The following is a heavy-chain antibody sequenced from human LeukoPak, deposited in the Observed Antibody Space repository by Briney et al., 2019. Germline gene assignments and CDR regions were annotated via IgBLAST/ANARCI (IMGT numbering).Heavy chain of an antibody. CDR2: IYYSGSA. J-gene: IGHJ3*02. CDR1: SGSIKSNS. Sequence: PSETLSLTCNVSSGSIKSNSWNWIRQPPGKGLEWIGYIYYSGSANYNPSLKGRVTLSVDTSKNQFSLKLSSVTAADTAVYYCAREEVPHGFEIWGQGTMVTVSS. CDR3: AREEVPHGFEI. V-gene: IGHV4-59*01.